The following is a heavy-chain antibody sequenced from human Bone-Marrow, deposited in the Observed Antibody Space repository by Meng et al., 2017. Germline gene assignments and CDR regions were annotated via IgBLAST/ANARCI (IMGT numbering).Heavy chain of an antibody. V-gene: IGHV4-34*01. D-gene: IGHD1-1*01. Sequence: QVHLQQWVAGLLNTSVTLSLTCAVYGGSFSGYYRSWIRQPPGKGLEWIGEINHSGSTNYNPSLKSRVTISVDTSKNQFSLKLSSVTAADTAVYYCARGTRPLLFQHWGQGTLVTVSS. CDR2: INHSGST. CDR3: ARGTRPLLFQH. CDR1: GGSFSGYY. J-gene: IGHJ1*01.